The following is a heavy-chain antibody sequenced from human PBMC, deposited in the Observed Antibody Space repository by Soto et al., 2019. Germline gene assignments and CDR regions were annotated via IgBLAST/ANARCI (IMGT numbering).Heavy chain of an antibody. J-gene: IGHJ6*02. CDR1: GYTFTSYG. CDR2: ISAYNGNT. D-gene: IGHD3-3*01. Sequence: GASVKVSRKASGYTFTSYGISWVRQAPGQGLEWMGWISAYNGNTNYAQKLQGRVTMTTDTSTSTAYMELRSLRSDDTAVYYCARQNYDFWSGYLVYYGMDVWGQGTTVTSP. V-gene: IGHV1-18*01. CDR3: ARQNYDFWSGYLVYYGMDV.